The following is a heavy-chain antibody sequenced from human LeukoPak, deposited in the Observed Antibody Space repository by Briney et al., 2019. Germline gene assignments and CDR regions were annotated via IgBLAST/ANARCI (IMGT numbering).Heavy chain of an antibody. CDR3: AGDKSSTNWLDS. CDR1: GYSFTNFY. D-gene: IGHD3-10*01. J-gene: IGHJ5*01. V-gene: IGHV1-46*01. Sequence: ASVKVSCKASGYSFTNFYIHWVRQAPGQGLEWMGIINPSGGSTNYAQKFQGRVTMTSDTSASTVYMDLSSLRSEDTAIYYCAGDKSSTNWLDSWGQGTLVTVSS. CDR2: INPSGGST.